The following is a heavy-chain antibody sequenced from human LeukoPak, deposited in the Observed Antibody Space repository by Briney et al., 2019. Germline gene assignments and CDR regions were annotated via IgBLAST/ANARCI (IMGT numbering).Heavy chain of an antibody. CDR2: IYYSGST. D-gene: IGHD6-13*01. V-gene: IGHV4-59*01. CDR3: AREDSSSGTFDY. J-gene: IGHJ4*02. Sequence: PSETLTLICTVSGCAISGYYWSWIRQPPGKGLEWIGDIYYSGSTNYNPSLKSRVTISIGTSKNQFSLKLSSVTAADTAVYYCAREDSSSGTFDYWGQGTLVTVSS. CDR1: GCAISGYY.